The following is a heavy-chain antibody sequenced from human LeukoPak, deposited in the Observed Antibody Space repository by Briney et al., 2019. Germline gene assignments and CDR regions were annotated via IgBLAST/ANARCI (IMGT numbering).Heavy chain of an antibody. V-gene: IGHV1-69*04. CDR3: ARGYITMIVSSYYGMDV. Sequence: SVKVSCKASGGTFSSYAISWVRQAPGQGLEWMGRIIPILGIANYAQKFQGRVTITADKSTSTAYMELSSLRSEDTAVYYCARGYITMIVSSYYGMDVWGQGTTVTVSS. CDR1: GGTFSSYA. CDR2: IIPILGIA. D-gene: IGHD3-22*01. J-gene: IGHJ6*02.